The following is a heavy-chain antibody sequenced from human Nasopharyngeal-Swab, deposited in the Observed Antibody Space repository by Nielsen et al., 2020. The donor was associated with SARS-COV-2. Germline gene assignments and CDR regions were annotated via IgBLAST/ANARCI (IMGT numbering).Heavy chain of an antibody. CDR2: ISSSSSTK. CDR3: ARDAIVVVPAAIQY. Sequence: WIRQPPGKGLEWVSYISSSSSTKYYADSVKGRFTISRDNAKNSLYLQMNSLRDEDTADYYCARDAIVVVPAAIQYWGQGTLVTVSS. D-gene: IGHD2-2*02. J-gene: IGHJ4*02. V-gene: IGHV3-11*04.